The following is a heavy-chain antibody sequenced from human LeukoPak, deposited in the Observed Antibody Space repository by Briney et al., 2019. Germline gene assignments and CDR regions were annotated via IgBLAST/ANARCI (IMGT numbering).Heavy chain of an antibody. V-gene: IGHV3-30*02. Sequence: GGSLTLSCAASGLPFSRYGMHWVRQAPGKGVEWVAFIEYVESGKNYKDSVKGRFTVSKDNSKNTVSLQKNSLRFEDTALYYCATYFYSSGSYYNYIYYWGQGALVTVSS. D-gene: IGHD1-26*01. CDR3: ATYFYSSGSYYNYIYY. J-gene: IGHJ4*02. CDR1: GLPFSRYG. CDR2: IEYVESGK.